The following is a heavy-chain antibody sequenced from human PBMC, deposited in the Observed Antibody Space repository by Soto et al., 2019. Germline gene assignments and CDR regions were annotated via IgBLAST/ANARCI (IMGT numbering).Heavy chain of an antibody. D-gene: IGHD2-2*01. CDR1: GFTFSSYS. CDR2: ISSSSSTI. V-gene: IGHV3-48*02. CDR3: AREGGYCSSTSCYYYYYGMDV. J-gene: IGHJ6*02. Sequence: VQLVESGGGLVQPGGSLRLSCAASGFTFSSYSMNWVRQAPGKGLEWVSYISSSSSTIYYADSVKGRFTISRDNAKNSLYLQMNSLRDEDTAVYYCAREGGYCSSTSCYYYYYGMDVWGQGTTVTVSS.